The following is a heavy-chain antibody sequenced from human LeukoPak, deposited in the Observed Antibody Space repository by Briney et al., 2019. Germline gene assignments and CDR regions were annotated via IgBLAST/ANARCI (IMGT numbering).Heavy chain of an antibody. CDR3: ARGSLVSNSATGP. CDR2: IYYSGST. J-gene: IGHJ5*02. Sequence: PSETLSLTCTVSGGSISSYYWSWIRQPPGKGLEWIGYIYYSGSTNYNPSLKSRVTISVDTSKNQFSLKLSSVTAADTAVYYCARGSLVSNSATGPWGQGTLVTVSS. D-gene: IGHD2-21*01. CDR1: GGSISSYY. V-gene: IGHV4-59*01.